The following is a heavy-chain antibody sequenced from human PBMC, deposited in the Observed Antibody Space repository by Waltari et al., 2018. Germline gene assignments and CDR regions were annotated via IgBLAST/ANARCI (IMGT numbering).Heavy chain of an antibody. CDR3: ARDLGMATINGDY. CDR2: INPNSGGK. Sequence: QVQLVQSGAEVKKPGASVKVSCKASGYTFTGYYMHWVRQAPGQGLEWMGRINPNSGGKNYAQKFQGRGTMTRDTSISTAYMELSRLRSDDTAVYYCARDLGMATINGDYWGQGTLVTVSS. J-gene: IGHJ4*02. D-gene: IGHD5-12*01. V-gene: IGHV1-2*06. CDR1: GYTFTGYY.